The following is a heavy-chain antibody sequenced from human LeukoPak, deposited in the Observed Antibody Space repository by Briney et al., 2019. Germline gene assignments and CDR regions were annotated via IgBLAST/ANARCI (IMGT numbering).Heavy chain of an antibody. CDR2: IKYSGST. CDR3: ARLLFAFGESYFYSYHMDV. V-gene: IGHV4-34*01. CDR1: GGSLSGYY. Sequence: SETLSLTCDVNGGSLSGYYWTWIRQSPGKGLEWLGEIKYSGSTTYNPSLRRRVTMSVDSSKNQLSLRLSSVTAADTAVYYCARLLFAFGESYFYSYHMDVWGKGTTVIISS. D-gene: IGHD3-10*01. J-gene: IGHJ6*03.